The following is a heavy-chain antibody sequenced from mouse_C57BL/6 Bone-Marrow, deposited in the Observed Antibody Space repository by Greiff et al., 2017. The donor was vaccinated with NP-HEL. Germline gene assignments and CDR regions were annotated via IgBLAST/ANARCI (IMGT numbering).Heavy chain of an antibody. CDR2: IYPRSGNT. D-gene: IGHD2-2*01. V-gene: IGHV1-81*01. CDR3: AGAGYHWGNWYFDV. J-gene: IGHJ1*03. Sequence: QVQLKESGAELARPGASVKLSCKASGYTFTSYGISWVKQRTGQGLEWIGEIYPRSGNTYYNEKFKGKATLTADKSSSTAYMELRSLTSEDSAVYFCAGAGYHWGNWYFDVWGTGTTVTVSS. CDR1: GYTFTSYG.